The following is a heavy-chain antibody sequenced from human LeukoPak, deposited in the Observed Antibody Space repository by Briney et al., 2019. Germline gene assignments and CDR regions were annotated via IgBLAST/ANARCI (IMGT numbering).Heavy chain of an antibody. CDR1: GCKFDDYA. CDR2: IRRDGGST. D-gene: IGHD2-8*01. V-gene: IGHV3-43*02. Sequence: PGGSLRLSCAASGCKFDDYAMHWVRQVPGKGLEWLGVIRRDGGSTHYAESVKGRLTISRENSKNSLFLQMNALRGEDTAFYFCAKGPLPNVMGASCDHWGQGALVTVSS. CDR3: AKGPLPNVMGASCDH. J-gene: IGHJ4*02.